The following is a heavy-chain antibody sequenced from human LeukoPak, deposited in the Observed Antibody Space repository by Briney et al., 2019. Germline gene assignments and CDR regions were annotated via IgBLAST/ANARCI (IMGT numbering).Heavy chain of an antibody. CDR1: GGSFSGYY. Sequence: SETLSLTCAVYGGSFSGYYWSWVRQPPGKGLEWVGEINHSGRTNYNPSLKSPVTISVDTSKNQFSLKLSSVTAADTAVYYCARGFYYDSSGYQFDYWGQGTLVTVSS. CDR2: INHSGRT. J-gene: IGHJ4*02. CDR3: ARGFYYDSSGYQFDY. D-gene: IGHD3-22*01. V-gene: IGHV4-34*01.